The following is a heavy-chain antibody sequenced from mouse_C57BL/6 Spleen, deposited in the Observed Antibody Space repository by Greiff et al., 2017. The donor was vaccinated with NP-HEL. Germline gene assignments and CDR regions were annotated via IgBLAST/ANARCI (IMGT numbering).Heavy chain of an antibody. V-gene: IGHV14-2*01. J-gene: IGHJ2*01. CDR2: IDPEDGET. Sequence: EVQLQQSGAELVKPGASVKLSCTASGFNIKDYYMHWVKQRTEQGLEWIGRIDPEDGETKYDPKFQGKATITADTSSNTAYLQISSLTSEDTAVYYCARYRGYYDYWGQGTTLTVSS. CDR3: ARYRGYYDY. CDR1: GFNIKDYY.